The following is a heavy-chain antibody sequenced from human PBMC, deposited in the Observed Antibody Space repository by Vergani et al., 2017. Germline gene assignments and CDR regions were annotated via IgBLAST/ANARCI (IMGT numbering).Heavy chain of an antibody. J-gene: IGHJ4*02. V-gene: IGHV3-15*01. CDR2: IKSKTDGGTT. D-gene: IGHD3-3*01. CDR1: GFTFSNAW. CDR3: TTNLYDFWSGYGL. Sequence: EVQLVESGGGLVKPGGSLRLSCAASGFTFSNAWMSWVRQAPGKGLEWVGRIKSKTDGGTTDYAAPVKGRFTISRDDSKNTLYLQMNSLKTEDTAVYYCTTNLYDFWSGYGLWGQGTLVTVSS.